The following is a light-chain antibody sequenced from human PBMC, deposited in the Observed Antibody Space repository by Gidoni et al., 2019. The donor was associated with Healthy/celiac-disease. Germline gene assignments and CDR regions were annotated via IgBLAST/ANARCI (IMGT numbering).Light chain of an antibody. CDR3: QQYYSTSCS. CDR2: WAS. Sequence: IVVTQSPDSLARSLGERATINCKSSQSVLYSSNNKNYLAWYQQKPGQPPKLLIYWASTRESGVPDRFSGSGSGTDFTLTISSLQAEDVAVYYCQQYYSTSCSFGQGTKLEIK. CDR1: QSVLYSSNNKNY. J-gene: IGKJ2*04. V-gene: IGKV4-1*01.